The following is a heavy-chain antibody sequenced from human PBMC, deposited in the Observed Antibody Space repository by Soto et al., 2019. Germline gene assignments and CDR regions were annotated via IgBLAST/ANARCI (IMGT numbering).Heavy chain of an antibody. J-gene: IGHJ5*02. CDR1: GGSFSCYY. Sequence: PSETLSLTCAVYGGSFSCYYWSWIRQPPGKGLEWIGEINHSGSTNYNPSLKSRVTISVDTSKNQFSLKLSSVTAADTAVYYCARVPRGDFWSGYDWFDPWGQGTLVTVSS. V-gene: IGHV4-34*01. CDR3: ARVPRGDFWSGYDWFDP. D-gene: IGHD3-3*01. CDR2: INHSGST.